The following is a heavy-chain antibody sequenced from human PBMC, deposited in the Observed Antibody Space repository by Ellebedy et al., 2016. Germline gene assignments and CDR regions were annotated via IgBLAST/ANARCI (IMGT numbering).Heavy chain of an antibody. CDR3: VRSFASSGYYFHD. J-gene: IGHJ4*02. D-gene: IGHD3-9*01. Sequence: SETLSLTCAISGDSISSNRAAWNWIRQSPSRGLEWLGMTYYRSGWLYGYATSVKSRITIYPDTSKNELSLHLNSVTPEDTAVYYCVRSFASSGYYFHDWGQGTLVTVSS. CDR1: GDSISSNRAA. CDR2: TYYRSGWLY. V-gene: IGHV6-1*01.